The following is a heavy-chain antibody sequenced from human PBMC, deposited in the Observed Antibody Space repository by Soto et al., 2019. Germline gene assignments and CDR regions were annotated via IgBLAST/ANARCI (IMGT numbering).Heavy chain of an antibody. D-gene: IGHD1-7*01. CDR1: GFTFSSYS. CDR2: ISGSGVST. V-gene: IGHV3-23*01. CDR3: AKHRGRRGITGPTSLEYYGMDV. J-gene: IGHJ6*02. Sequence: PGGSLRLSGAASGFTFSSYSMSWVRQAPGKGLEWVSAISGSGVSTYYADSVKGRFTISRDNSKNTLYLQMNSLRAEDTAVYYCAKHRGRRGITGPTSLEYYGMDVGGQGTKV.